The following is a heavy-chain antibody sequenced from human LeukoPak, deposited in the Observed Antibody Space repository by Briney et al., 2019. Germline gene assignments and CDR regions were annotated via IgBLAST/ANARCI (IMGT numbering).Heavy chain of an antibody. CDR2: IYYGGST. Sequence: SETLSLTCTVSGGSISSYYWNWIRQPPGKGLEWIGYIYYGGSTNYNPSLKSRVTTSVDTSKNQFSLKLSSVTAADTAIYYCSREGPSNDYVGSYYMDVWGKGTTVTISS. J-gene: IGHJ6*03. D-gene: IGHD4-17*01. CDR3: SREGPSNDYVGSYYMDV. CDR1: GGSISSYY. V-gene: IGHV4-59*01.